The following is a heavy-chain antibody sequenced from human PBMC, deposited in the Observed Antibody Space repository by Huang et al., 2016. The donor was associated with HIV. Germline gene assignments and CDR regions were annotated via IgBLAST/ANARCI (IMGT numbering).Heavy chain of an antibody. CDR1: GGSIRSDNYC. CDR3: ARLPGSITMIRGVITDPY. Sequence: QLQLQESGPGLVKPSETLSLTCTVSGGSIRSDNYCWGWIRQPPGKGLEWIGSIYYSGSTYYNPSLKSRVTITVDTSKNQFSLKMRSVTAADTAVYYCARLPGSITMIRGVITDPYWGQGTLVTVSS. CDR2: IYYSGST. D-gene: IGHD3-10*01. J-gene: IGHJ4*02. V-gene: IGHV4-39*01.